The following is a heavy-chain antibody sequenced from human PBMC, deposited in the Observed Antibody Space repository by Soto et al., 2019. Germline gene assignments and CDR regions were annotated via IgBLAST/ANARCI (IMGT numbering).Heavy chain of an antibody. CDR2: IYYSGST. V-gene: IGHV4-61*01. J-gene: IGHJ5*01. Sequence: SETLSLTCTVSGGSVSSGSYYWSWIRQPPGKGLEWIGYIYYSGSTNYNPSLKSRVTISVDTSKNQFSLKLSSVTAADTAVYYCARYGSGSSVWFDSWGQGTLVTVPQ. CDR3: ARYGSGSSVWFDS. CDR1: GGSVSSGSYY. D-gene: IGHD3-10*01.